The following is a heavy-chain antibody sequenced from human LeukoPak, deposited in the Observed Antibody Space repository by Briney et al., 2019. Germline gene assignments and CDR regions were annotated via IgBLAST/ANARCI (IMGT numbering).Heavy chain of an antibody. CDR3: ARRDYYDSSGYRH. V-gene: IGHV3-64*01. D-gene: IGHD3-22*01. CDR2: ISSNGGST. J-gene: IGHJ4*02. Sequence: PGGSLRLSCAASGFTFSSYAMHWVRQAPGKGLEYVSAISSNGGSTYYANSVKGRFTISRDNSKNTLYLQMGSLGAEDMAVYYCARRDYYDSSGYRHWGQGTLVTVSS. CDR1: GFTFSSYA.